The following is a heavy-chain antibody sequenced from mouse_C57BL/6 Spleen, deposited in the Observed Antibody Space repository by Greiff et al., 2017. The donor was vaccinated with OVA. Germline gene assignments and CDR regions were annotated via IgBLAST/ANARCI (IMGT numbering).Heavy chain of an antibody. CDR1: GYSFTGYY. CDR3: ALGSSYEDYYAMDY. Sequence: EVKLQESGPELVKPGASVKISCKASGYSFTGYYMHWVKQSHGNILDWIGYIYPYNGVSSYNQKFKGKATLTVDKSSSTAYMELRSLTSEDSAVYYCALGSSYEDYYAMDYWGQGTSVTVSS. J-gene: IGHJ4*01. D-gene: IGHD1-1*01. CDR2: IYPYNGVS. V-gene: IGHV1-31*01.